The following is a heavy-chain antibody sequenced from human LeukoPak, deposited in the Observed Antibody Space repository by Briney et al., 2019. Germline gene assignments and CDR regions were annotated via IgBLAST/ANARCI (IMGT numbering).Heavy chain of an antibody. CDR3: ARGNSGSYDY. D-gene: IGHD1-26*01. CDR1: GYTFTGYY. J-gene: IGHJ4*02. Sequence: ASVKVSCTASGYTFTGYYMHWVRQAPGQGLEWMGWINPNSGGTNYAQKFQGRVTMTRDTSISTAYMELSSLRSEDTAVYYCARGNSGSYDYWGQGTLVTVSS. CDR2: INPNSGGT. V-gene: IGHV1-2*02.